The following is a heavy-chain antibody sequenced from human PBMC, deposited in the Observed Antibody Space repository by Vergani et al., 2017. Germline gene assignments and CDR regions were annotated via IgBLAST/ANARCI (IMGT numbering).Heavy chain of an antibody. J-gene: IGHJ4*02. D-gene: IGHD3-10*01. CDR3: AVRPRVNLVGGEIVTKRTFDY. V-gene: IGHV4-34*02. CDR1: GESFSSLY. Sequence: QVQLQQWGAGVVKPSGPLSLTCAVFGESFSSLYWSWIRQPPGKGLEWIGEINNDGHTNYNPSLESRVTVSRDTAKNQFFLNLMSVTAAATAMYYCAVRPRVNLVGGEIVTKRTFDYWSQGSLVTVSS. CDR2: INNDGHT.